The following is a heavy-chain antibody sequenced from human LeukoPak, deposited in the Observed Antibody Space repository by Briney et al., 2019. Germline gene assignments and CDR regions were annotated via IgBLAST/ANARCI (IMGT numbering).Heavy chain of an antibody. V-gene: IGHV1-2*02. CDR2: INPNSGGT. CDR3: ARAGRSGSYYGEFDY. D-gene: IGHD1-26*01. J-gene: IGHJ4*02. CDR1: GYTFTGYY. Sequence: ASVKVSCKASGYTFTGYYLHWVRQAPGQGLEWMGWINPNSGGTNYAQKFQGRVTMTRDTSISTAYMELSRLRSDDTAVYYCARAGRSGSYYGEFDYWGQGTLVTVSS.